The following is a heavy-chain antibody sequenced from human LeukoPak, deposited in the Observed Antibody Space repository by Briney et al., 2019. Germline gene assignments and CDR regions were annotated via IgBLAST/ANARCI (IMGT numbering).Heavy chain of an antibody. J-gene: IGHJ4*02. CDR1: GFTFSSYG. Sequence: GGSLRLSCAASGFTFSSYGMHWVRQAPGKGLEWVAFIRYDGGNKYYADSVKGRFTISRDNSKNTLYLQMNSLRAEDTAVYYCAKSYSNNVQLFDYWGQGTLVTVSS. V-gene: IGHV3-30*02. CDR3: AKSYSNNVQLFDY. D-gene: IGHD4-11*01. CDR2: IRYDGGNK.